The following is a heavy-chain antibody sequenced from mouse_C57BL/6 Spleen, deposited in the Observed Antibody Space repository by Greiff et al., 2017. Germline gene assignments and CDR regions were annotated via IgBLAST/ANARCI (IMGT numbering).Heavy chain of an antibody. CDR1: GYTFTSYW. CDR3: AKTTVVADWYFDV. Sequence: QVQLQQSGAELAKPGASVKLSCKASGYTFTSYWMHWVKQRPGQGLEWIGYINPSSGYTKYNQKFKDKATLTADKSSSTAYMQLSSLTYEDSAVDYCAKTTVVADWYFDVWGTGTTVTVSS. D-gene: IGHD1-1*01. J-gene: IGHJ1*03. CDR2: INPSSGYT. V-gene: IGHV1-7*01.